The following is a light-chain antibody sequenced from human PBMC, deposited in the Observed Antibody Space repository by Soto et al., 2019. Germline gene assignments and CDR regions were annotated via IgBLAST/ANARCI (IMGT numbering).Light chain of an antibody. V-gene: IGLV2-11*01. CDR1: NSDVGGYNY. Sequence: QSVLTQPRSVSGSPGQSVTISCTGTNSDVGGYNYVSWYQQHPGKAPKLLIYDVSKRPSGVPDRLSGSKSGNTASLTISGLQAEDEADYYCCSYAGTYTHYVFGTGTKLTVL. J-gene: IGLJ1*01. CDR3: CSYAGTYTHYV. CDR2: DVS.